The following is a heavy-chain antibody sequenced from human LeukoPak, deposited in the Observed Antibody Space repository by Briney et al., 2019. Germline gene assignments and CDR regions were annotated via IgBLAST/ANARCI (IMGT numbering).Heavy chain of an antibody. D-gene: IGHD3-3*01. CDR1: GFTFDDYA. CDR2: ISWDGDST. V-gene: IGHV3-43D*03. J-gene: IGHJ4*02. Sequence: GGSLRLSCAASGFTFDDYAMHWVRQAPGKGLEWVSLISWDGDSTYYADSVRGRFTISRDNSKNSLYLQMDSLRAEDTALYYCAKSGFWSGYFPLDYWGQGTLVTVSS. CDR3: AKSGFWSGYFPLDY.